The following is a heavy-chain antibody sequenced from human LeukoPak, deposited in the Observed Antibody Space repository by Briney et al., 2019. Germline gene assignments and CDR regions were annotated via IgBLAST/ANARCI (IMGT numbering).Heavy chain of an antibody. V-gene: IGHV3-30*04. J-gene: IGHJ4*02. CDR2: ISYDGRNK. CDR3: AGDGAGHYYDSSGYFDF. CDR1: GFTFSSYA. Sequence: GGSLRLSCAASGFTFSSYAMHWVRQAPGKGLEWVAVISYDGRNKYYADSVKGRFTISRDKSKNTLCLQMNSLRAEDTAVYYCAGDGAGHYYDSSGYFDFWGQGTLVTVSS. D-gene: IGHD3-22*01.